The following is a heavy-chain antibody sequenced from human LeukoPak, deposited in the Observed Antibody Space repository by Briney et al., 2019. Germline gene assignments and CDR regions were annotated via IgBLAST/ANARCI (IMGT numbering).Heavy chain of an antibody. CDR1: GFTFSSYG. J-gene: IGHJ3*02. V-gene: IGHV3-30*02. CDR3: AKVAPPDAFDI. CDR2: IRNDGSNK. Sequence: GGSLRLSCAASGFTFSSYGMHWVRQAPGKGLEWVAFIRNDGSNKYYADSVKGRFTISRDNSKNTLYLQMNSLRAEDTAVYYCAKVAPPDAFDIWGQGTMVTVSS.